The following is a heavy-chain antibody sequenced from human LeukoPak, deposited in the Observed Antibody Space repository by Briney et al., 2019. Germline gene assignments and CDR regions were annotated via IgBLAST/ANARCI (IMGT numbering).Heavy chain of an antibody. D-gene: IGHD5-18*01. Sequence: GSLRLSCAASGFTFSSYSMNWVRQAPGKGLEWVSSISSSSSYIYYADSVRGRFTISRDNAKNSLYLQMNSLRAEDTAVYYCARAGYSYGYSAFDIWGQGTMVTVSS. V-gene: IGHV3-21*01. J-gene: IGHJ3*02. CDR1: GFTFSSYS. CDR3: ARAGYSYGYSAFDI. CDR2: ISSSSSYI.